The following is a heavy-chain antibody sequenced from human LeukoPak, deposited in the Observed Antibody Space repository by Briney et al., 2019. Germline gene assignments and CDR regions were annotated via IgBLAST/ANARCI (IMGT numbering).Heavy chain of an antibody. Sequence: GGSLRLSCTASGFTFGDYAMSWVRQAPGKGLEWVGFIRSKAYGGTTEYAASVKGRFTISRDDSKSIAYLQMNSLKTEDTAVYYCTRDWKHSKYCYITHYWGQGTLVTVSS. CDR1: GFTFGDYA. CDR2: IRSKAYGGTT. J-gene: IGHJ4*02. V-gene: IGHV3-49*04. D-gene: IGHD2-21*01. CDR3: TRDWKHSKYCYITHY.